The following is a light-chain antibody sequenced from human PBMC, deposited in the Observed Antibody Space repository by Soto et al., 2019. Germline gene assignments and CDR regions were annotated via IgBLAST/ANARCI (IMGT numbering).Light chain of an antibody. V-gene: IGLV2-8*01. CDR3: SSHAGRNNYVI. J-gene: IGLJ2*01. CDR2: EVN. CDR1: SSDVGGYIY. Sequence: QSALTQPASVSGSPGQSITISCTGTSSDVGGYIYVSWYQQHPGKAPKLMIYEVNNRPSGVPDRFSGSRSGNTASLTVSGLQAEDEASYYCSSHAGRNNYVIFGGGTKVTVL.